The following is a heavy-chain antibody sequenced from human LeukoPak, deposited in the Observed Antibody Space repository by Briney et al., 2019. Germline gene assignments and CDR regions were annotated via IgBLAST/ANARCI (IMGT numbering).Heavy chain of an antibody. CDR3: ARAYCSSTSCYAFDY. J-gene: IGHJ4*02. D-gene: IGHD2-2*01. CDR2: INAGNGNT. CDR1: GCTFTSYA. Sequence: ASVTVSWKASGCTFTSYAMHWVRQAPGQRLEWMGWINAGNGNTKYSQKFQGRVTITRDTSASTAYMELSSLRSEDTAVYYCARAYCSSTSCYAFDYWGQGTLVTVSS. V-gene: IGHV1-3*01.